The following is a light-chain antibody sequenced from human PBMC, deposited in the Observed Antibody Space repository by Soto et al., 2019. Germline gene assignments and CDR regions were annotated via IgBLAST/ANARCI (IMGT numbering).Light chain of an antibody. Sequence: EIVLTQSPGTLSLSPGERATLSCRASQSVSSSYLAWYQQKPGQAPRLLIYDASNRATGIPARFSGSGSGTDFTLTISTLEPEDFAVYYCLQRSAWPPITFGQGTRLEIK. V-gene: IGKV3D-20*02. CDR2: DAS. CDR1: QSVSSSY. J-gene: IGKJ5*01. CDR3: LQRSAWPPIT.